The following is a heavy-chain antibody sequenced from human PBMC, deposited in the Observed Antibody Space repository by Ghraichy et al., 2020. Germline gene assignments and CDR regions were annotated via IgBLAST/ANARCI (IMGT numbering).Heavy chain of an antibody. CDR3: ARDGGYGSGSYYNVDRPHWFDP. J-gene: IGHJ5*02. CDR2: INAGNGNT. V-gene: IGHV1-3*01. D-gene: IGHD3-10*01. Sequence: ASVKVSCKASGYTFTSYAMHWVRQAPGQRLEWMGWINAGNGNTKYSQKFQGRVTITRDTSASTAYMELSSLRSEDTAVYYCARDGGYGSGSYYNVDRPHWFDPWGQGTLVTVSS. CDR1: GYTFTSYA.